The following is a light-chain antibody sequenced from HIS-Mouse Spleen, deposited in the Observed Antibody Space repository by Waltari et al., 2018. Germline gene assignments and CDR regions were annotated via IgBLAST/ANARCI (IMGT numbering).Light chain of an antibody. CDR3: YSTDSSGNHRV. CDR1: NIGSKS. CDR2: EDS. J-gene: IGLJ2*01. V-gene: IGLV3-10*01. Sequence: SYVLTQPPSVSVATGKTARITCGGNNIGSKSVHWYQQKPGQAPVLVIYEDSKRPSGIPERFSGSSSGTMATLTISGAQVEDEADYYCYSTDSSGNHRVFGGGTKLTVL.